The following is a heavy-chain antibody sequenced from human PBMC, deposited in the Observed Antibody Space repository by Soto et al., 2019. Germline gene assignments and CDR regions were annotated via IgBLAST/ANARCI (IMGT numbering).Heavy chain of an antibody. CDR2: INPNSGGT. J-gene: IGHJ4*02. CDR1: GYTFTGYY. D-gene: IGHD4-17*01. V-gene: IGHV1-2*04. Sequence: GASVKVSCKASGYTFTGYYMHWVRQAPGQGLEWMGWINPNSGGTNYAQKFQGWVTMTRDTSISTAYMELSRLRSDDTAVYHCARDTTVTTFDYWGQGTLVTVSS. CDR3: ARDTTVTTFDY.